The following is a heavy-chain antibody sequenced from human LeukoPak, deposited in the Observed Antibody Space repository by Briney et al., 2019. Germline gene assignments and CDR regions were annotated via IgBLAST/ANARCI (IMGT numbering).Heavy chain of an antibody. CDR3: ARDNFRGGSYVGTNWFDP. Sequence: PGGSLRLSCAASGFTFDDYGMSWVRQAPGKGLEWVSGINWNGGSTGYADSVKGRFTISRDNAKNSLYLQMNSLRAEDTALYYCARDNFRGGSYVGTNWFDPWGQGTLVTVSS. D-gene: IGHD1-26*01. J-gene: IGHJ5*02. CDR1: GFTFDDYG. CDR2: INWNGGST. V-gene: IGHV3-20*04.